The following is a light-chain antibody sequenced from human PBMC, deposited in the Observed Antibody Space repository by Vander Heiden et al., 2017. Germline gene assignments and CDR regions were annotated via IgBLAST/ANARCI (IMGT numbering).Light chain of an antibody. CDR2: GAS. CDR1: QGIRNV. CDR3: LQNYRYPRT. J-gene: IGKJ1*01. V-gene: IGKV1-6*01. Sequence: QMTQSPSSLCVSVGDRVTIMCRASQGIRNVLGWYQQKPGEATKVLICGASTLHGGVPTRFSGSGSRTDFVLTISVLQPDDSATYFCLQNYRYPRTFGQGTKVEIK.